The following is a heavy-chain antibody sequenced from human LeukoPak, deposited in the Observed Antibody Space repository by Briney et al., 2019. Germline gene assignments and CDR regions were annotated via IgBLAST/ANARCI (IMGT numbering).Heavy chain of an antibody. V-gene: IGHV4-28*05. J-gene: IGHJ3*02. CDR2: IYYSGSI. CDR1: GYSISSSNY. D-gene: IGHD4-17*01. CDR3: ARKATTGPTKAAFDI. Sequence: SETLSLTCAVSGYSISSSNYWGWIRQPPGKGLEWIGHIYYSGSIYYNQSLKSRVTMSVDTSKNQFSLKLSSVTAVDTAVYYCARKATTGPTKAAFDIWGQGTMVTVSS.